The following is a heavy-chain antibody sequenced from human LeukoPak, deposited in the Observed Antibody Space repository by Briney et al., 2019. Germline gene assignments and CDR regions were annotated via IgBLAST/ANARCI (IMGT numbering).Heavy chain of an antibody. CDR2: IYYSGST. J-gene: IGHJ6*04. CDR3: ARGHPVVVGRIQLPRTSLDV. Sequence: SETLSLTCTVSGGSISSSSYYWGWIRQPPGKGLEWIGSIYYSGSTYYNPSLNSRVTISVDTSKNQFSLKLSSVTAADTAVYYCARGHPVVVGRIQLPRTSLDVWGKGTTVTVSS. D-gene: IGHD5-18*01. CDR1: GGSISSSSYY. V-gene: IGHV4-39*07.